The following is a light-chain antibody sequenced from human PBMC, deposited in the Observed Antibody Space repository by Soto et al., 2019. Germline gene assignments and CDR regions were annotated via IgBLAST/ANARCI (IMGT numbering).Light chain of an antibody. CDR1: QSVSSN. V-gene: IGKV3-15*01. CDR3: QQYNKWPLT. J-gene: IGKJ4*01. Sequence: EIVMTQSPATLSGSPGERATLSCRASQSVSSNLAWYQQKPGQAPRLLIYHASTRATGIPARFSGSGSGTEFTLTISSLQSEDFAVYYCQQYNKWPLTFGGGTKMEIK. CDR2: HAS.